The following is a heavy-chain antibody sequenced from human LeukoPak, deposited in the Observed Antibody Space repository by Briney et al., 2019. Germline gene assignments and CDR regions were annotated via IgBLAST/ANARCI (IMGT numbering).Heavy chain of an antibody. D-gene: IGHD6-19*01. J-gene: IGHJ4*02. CDR2: IYYSGST. V-gene: IGHV4-39*01. CDR1: GGSISSSSYY. Sequence: SETLSHTCAVSGGSISSSSYYWRWIRHPPSKGLAWIRSIYYSGSTHYNPSLKSRVTISVDTSKNQFSLKLSSVTAADTAVYYCASGSGWPDGLLFDYWGQGTLVTVSS. CDR3: ASGSGWPDGLLFDY.